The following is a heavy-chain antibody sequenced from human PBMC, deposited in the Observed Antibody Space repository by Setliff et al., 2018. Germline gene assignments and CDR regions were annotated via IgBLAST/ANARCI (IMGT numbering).Heavy chain of an antibody. CDR1: GFTFSTYA. CDR2: ISGGSGRT. Sequence: PGGSLRLSCAASGFTFSTYAMSWVRQAPGKGLEWVSAISGGSGRTYYVATVKGRFTISRDDSKNTLYLQMNSLRVEDTALYYCAKSSGSSSSTNLEYLGPGTLVTVSS. CDR3: AKSSGSSSSTNLEY. D-gene: IGHD6-6*01. J-gene: IGHJ4*02. V-gene: IGHV3-23*01.